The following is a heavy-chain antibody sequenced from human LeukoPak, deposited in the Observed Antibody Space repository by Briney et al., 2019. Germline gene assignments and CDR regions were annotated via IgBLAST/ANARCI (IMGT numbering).Heavy chain of an antibody. CDR3: TTNTSPRG. D-gene: IGHD1-26*01. V-gene: IGHV3-15*01. CDR1: GFTFDSYS. Sequence: GGSLRLSCAASGFTFDSYSMSWVRQAPGKGLEWVGRIKDKGDGGTTDYAAPVKGRFTVSRDDSENTLYLQMNSLKTEDTAVYYCTTNTSPRGWGQGTLVTVSS. CDR2: IKDKGDGGTT. J-gene: IGHJ4*02.